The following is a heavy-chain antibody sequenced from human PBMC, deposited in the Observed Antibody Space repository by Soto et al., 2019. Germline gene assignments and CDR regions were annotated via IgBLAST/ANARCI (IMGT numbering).Heavy chain of an antibody. CDR3: ARVWYSSGWYDY. D-gene: IGHD6-19*01. V-gene: IGHV1-46*03. J-gene: IGHJ4*02. CDR1: GYSFTSYY. Sequence: PGESLKVSCKGSGYSFTSYYMHWVRQAPGQGLEWMGIINPSGGSTSYAQKFQGRVTMTRDTSTSTVYMELSSLRSEDTAVYYCARVWYSSGWYDYWGQGTLVTVSS. CDR2: INPSGGST.